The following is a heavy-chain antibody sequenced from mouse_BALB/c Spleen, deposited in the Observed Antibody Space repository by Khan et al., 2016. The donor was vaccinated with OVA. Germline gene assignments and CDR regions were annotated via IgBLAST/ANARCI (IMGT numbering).Heavy chain of an antibody. V-gene: IGHV14-3*02. CDR2: IDPANGNT. CDR1: GFNIEDTY. CDR3: ARGGGSYTMDY. Sequence: VRLQQSGAELVKPGASVKLSCTASGFNIEDTYIHWVMQRPEQGLEWIGRIDPANGNTKYDPKFQGKATITADTSSNTAYLQLSSLTSEDTAVYYGARGGGSYTMDYWGQGTSVTVSS. J-gene: IGHJ4*01.